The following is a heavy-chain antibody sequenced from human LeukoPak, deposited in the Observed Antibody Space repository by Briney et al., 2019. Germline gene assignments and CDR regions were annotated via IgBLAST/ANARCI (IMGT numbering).Heavy chain of an antibody. Sequence: PGGSLRLSCAASGFTFSSYAMHWVRQAPGKGLEWVAVISHDGSYKYYADSVKGRFTISRDNSKNTLYLQMNSLRAEDTAVYYCARENYDSSGYYYINWFDPWGQGTLVTVSS. D-gene: IGHD3-22*01. J-gene: IGHJ5*02. CDR1: GFTFSSYA. CDR2: ISHDGSYK. CDR3: ARENYDSSGYYYINWFDP. V-gene: IGHV3-30-3*01.